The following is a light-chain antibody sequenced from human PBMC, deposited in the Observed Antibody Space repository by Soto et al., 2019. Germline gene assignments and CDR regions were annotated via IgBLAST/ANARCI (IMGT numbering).Light chain of an antibody. V-gene: IGKV2-28*01. CDR3: MQALQTPLT. J-gene: IGKJ4*01. CDR2: LGA. CDR1: QSLLHSNGYSY. Sequence: DIVMTQSPLSLPVTPGEPASISCRSSQSLLHSNGYSYLDWYLQKPGQSPQLLIYLGATRASGVPDRFSGSGSGTQFTLKISRVEAEDVGVYYCMQALQTPLTFGGGTKVEVK.